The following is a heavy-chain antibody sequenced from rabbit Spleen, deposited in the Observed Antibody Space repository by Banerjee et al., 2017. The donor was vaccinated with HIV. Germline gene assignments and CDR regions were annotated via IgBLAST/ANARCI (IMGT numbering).Heavy chain of an antibody. D-gene: IGHD4-2*01. Sequence: QEHLVESGGGLVKPGSSLTLTCKASGLDFTSSYWICWVRQAPGKGLEWIACIDVVKYGATYYATWATGRFTISESSSTTVTLQMTSLTAADTATYFCARDAAGREDFNLWGQGTLVTVS. J-gene: IGHJ4*01. CDR3: ARDAAGREDFNL. CDR1: GLDFTSSYW. V-gene: IGHV1S45*01. CDR2: IDVVKYGAT.